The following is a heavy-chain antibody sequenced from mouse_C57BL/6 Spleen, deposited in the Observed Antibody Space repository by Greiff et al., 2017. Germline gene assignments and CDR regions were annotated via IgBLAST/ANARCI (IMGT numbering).Heavy chain of an antibody. Sequence: QVQLQQSGAELVKPGASVKISCKASGYAFSSYWMNWVKQRPGKGLEWIGQIYPGDGDTNYNGKFKGKATLTADKSSSTAYMRLSSLTSEDSAVYFCARPDYYGSSDGFAYWGQGTLVTVSA. CDR1: GYAFSSYW. D-gene: IGHD1-1*01. CDR2: IYPGDGDT. V-gene: IGHV1-80*01. J-gene: IGHJ3*01. CDR3: ARPDYYGSSDGFAY.